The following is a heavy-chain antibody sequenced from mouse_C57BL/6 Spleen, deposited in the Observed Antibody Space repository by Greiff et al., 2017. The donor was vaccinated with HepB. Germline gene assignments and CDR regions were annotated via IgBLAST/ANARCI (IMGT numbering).Heavy chain of an antibody. D-gene: IGHD2-3*01. CDR1: GFSLTSYG. Sequence: QVQLQQSGPGLVQPSQSLSITCTVSGFSLTSYGVHWVRQSPGKGLEWLGVIWSGGSTDYNAAFISRLSISKDNSKSQVFFKMNSLQADDTAIYYCARKDGYHPYYYAMDYWGQGTSVTVSS. CDR2: IWSGGST. J-gene: IGHJ4*01. CDR3: ARKDGYHPYYYAMDY. V-gene: IGHV2-2*01.